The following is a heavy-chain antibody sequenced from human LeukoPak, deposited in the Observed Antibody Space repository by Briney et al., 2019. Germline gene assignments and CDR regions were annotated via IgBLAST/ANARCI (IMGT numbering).Heavy chain of an antibody. Sequence: SETLSLTCTVSGGSISSYYWSWIRQPPGKGLEWIGYIYYSGSTNYNPSLKSRVTISVDTSKNQFSLRLTSVTAADTAVYYCTGDSGTTGVVKFDPWGQGILVTVSS. CDR3: TGDSGTTGVVKFDP. CDR2: IYYSGST. V-gene: IGHV4-59*12. CDR1: GGSISSYY. J-gene: IGHJ5*02. D-gene: IGHD4-23*01.